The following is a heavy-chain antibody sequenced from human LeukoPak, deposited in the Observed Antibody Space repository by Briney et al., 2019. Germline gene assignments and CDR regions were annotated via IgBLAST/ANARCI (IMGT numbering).Heavy chain of an antibody. J-gene: IGHJ4*02. CDR2: TNSGGTST. CDR1: GFPFSDFS. CDR3: AKQSYARSLGE. V-gene: IGHV3-23*01. D-gene: IGHD2-8*01. Sequence: GSLRLSCATSGFPFSDFSMSWVRQAPGKGLEWISTTNSGGTSTYYAESVKGRFTISRDNSKNTLYLQMSSLRVEDTAVYYCAKQSYARSLGEGGPGTLVSVSS.